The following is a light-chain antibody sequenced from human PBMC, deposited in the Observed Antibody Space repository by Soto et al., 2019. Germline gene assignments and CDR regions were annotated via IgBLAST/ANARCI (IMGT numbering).Light chain of an antibody. J-gene: IGLJ2*01. CDR3: SSYADSTSVV. V-gene: IGLV2-23*02. Sequence: QSALTQPASVSGSPGQSITISCTGTSSDVGSYNFVSWYQQHPGKAPNFIIYEVSKRPSGVSNRFSGSKSASTASLTISGLQAEDEADYYCSSYADSTSVVFGGGTKL. CDR2: EVS. CDR1: SSDVGSYNF.